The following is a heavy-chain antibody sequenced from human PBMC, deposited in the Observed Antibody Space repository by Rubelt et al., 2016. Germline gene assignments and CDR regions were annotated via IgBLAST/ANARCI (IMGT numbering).Heavy chain of an antibody. D-gene: IGHD2-2*01. V-gene: IGHV3-23*01. CDR1: GFTFSSYA. CDR3: AKGPSSTSYSPLDY. CDR2: IRGSGGTT. Sequence: EVQLLESGGGLVQPGGSLRLSCAASGFTFSSYAMSWVRQGPGKGLEWVSAIRGSGGTTYYADSVKGRFTISRDNSKNTLYLEMNGLRDEDMGLYYSAKGPSSTSYSPLDYWGQGSLVTVSS. J-gene: IGHJ4*02.